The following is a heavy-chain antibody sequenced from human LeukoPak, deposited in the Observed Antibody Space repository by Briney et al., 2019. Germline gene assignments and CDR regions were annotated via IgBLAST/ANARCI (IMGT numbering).Heavy chain of an antibody. CDR3: ARASHLDS. V-gene: IGHV4-4*07. CDR2: NYTSGST. CDR1: GCSISGSY. Sequence: PSETLSLTCTVSGCSISGSYWSWIRQPAGKGLEWIGRNYTSGSTNYNPSLKIRVTMSLDTSKNQFSLKLSSVTAADTAVYYCARASHLDSWGQGTLVTVSS. J-gene: IGHJ4*02.